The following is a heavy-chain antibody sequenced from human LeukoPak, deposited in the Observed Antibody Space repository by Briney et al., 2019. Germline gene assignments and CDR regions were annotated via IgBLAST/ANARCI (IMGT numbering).Heavy chain of an antibody. Sequence: PSETLSLTCTVSGDSIRSYDWNWLRQSPGKGLEWIGHFHTSGNTNYNPSLESRVTMAIDTSKNQFSLRLSSVTAADTAVYYCARAHTLSCSVGTCPYFLDYWGQGTLVTVSS. CDR3: ARAHTLSCSVGTCPYFLDY. CDR2: FHTSGNT. J-gene: IGHJ4*02. V-gene: IGHV4-4*07. D-gene: IGHD2-15*01. CDR1: GDSIRSYD.